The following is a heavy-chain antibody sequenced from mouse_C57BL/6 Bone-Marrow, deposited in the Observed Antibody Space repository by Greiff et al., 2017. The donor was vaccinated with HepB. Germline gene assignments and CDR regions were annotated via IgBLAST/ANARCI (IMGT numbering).Heavy chain of an antibody. V-gene: IGHV1-76*01. Sequence: QVQLQQSGAELVRPGASVKLSCKASGYTFTDYYINWVKQRPGQGLEWIARIYPGSGNTYYNEKFKGKATLTAEKSSSTAYMQLCSLTSEDSAVYFGARWRVLGQDSNWYVDVWGTGTTVTVSS. J-gene: IGHJ1*03. D-gene: IGHD3-3*01. CDR3: ARWRVLGQDSNWYVDV. CDR2: IYPGSGNT. CDR1: GYTFTDYY.